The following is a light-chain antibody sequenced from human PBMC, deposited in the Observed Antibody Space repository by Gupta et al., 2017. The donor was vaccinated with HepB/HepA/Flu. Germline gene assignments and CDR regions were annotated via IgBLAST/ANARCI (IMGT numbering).Light chain of an antibody. V-gene: IGKV3-11*01. CDR1: QSVSIY. J-gene: IGKJ4*01. CDR2: DTS. Sequence: EIVLTQSPATLSLSPGERATLSCRASQSVSIYLAWYQQKPGQAPRLLIYDTSNRATGIPARFSGSGSGTDFTLTISSLEPEDFADYYCQQRSSWPLTFGGGTKVEIK. CDR3: QQRSSWPLT.